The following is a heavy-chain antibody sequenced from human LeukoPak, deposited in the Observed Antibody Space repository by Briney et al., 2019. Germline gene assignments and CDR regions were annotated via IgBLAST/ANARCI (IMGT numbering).Heavy chain of an antibody. J-gene: IGHJ6*03. CDR2: ISHEGDS. D-gene: IGHD1-7*01. Sequence: SETLSLTCAVYGVSLRGYYWSWIRQSPEKVLDWIGEISHEGDSIYNPSLKSRLTLSVDMSKNQFSLNLRSVTAADTAVYYCARGRNYVSDYYFDVWGKGTTVIVSS. CDR1: GVSLRGYY. CDR3: ARGRNYVSDYYFDV. V-gene: IGHV4-34*01.